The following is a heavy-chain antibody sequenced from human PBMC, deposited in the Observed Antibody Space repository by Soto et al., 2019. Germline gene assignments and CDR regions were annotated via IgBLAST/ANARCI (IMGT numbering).Heavy chain of an antibody. CDR1: GFTFINYP. D-gene: IGHD3-22*01. CDR3: AKENNYYDSSGYYNEYFQH. V-gene: IGHV3-23*01. Sequence: EVQLLESGGGLVQPGGSLRLSCAASGFTFINYPMTWVLQAPGMGLEWASVISGSGTTTYFADSVKGRFTISRDNSTNTLYLQMYSLRAEDTAVYYCAKENNYYDSSGYYNEYFQHWGQGTLVTVSS. J-gene: IGHJ1*01. CDR2: ISGSGTTT.